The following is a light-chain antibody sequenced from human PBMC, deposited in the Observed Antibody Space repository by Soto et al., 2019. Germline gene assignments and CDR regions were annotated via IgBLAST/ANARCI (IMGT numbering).Light chain of an antibody. Sequence: EIVLTQSPGTLYLSPGERASLSCRASQSVGSSYLAWYQQNPGRAPRLLIYGASRRATGIPDRFSGSGSGTDFNLTIRGLPPEDFATYYCQQIDRSPWTFGQGTKV. V-gene: IGKV3-20*01. J-gene: IGKJ1*01. CDR3: QQIDRSPWT. CDR1: QSVGSSY. CDR2: GAS.